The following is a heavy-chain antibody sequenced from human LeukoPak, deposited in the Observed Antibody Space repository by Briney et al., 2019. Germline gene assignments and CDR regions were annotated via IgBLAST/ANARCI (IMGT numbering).Heavy chain of an antibody. CDR1: GFTFSNYA. V-gene: IGHV3-23*01. J-gene: IGHJ4*02. D-gene: IGHD5-18*01. CDR2: ISASGGST. CDR3: ASNLPEYSYGLFNY. Sequence: GGSLRLSCAASGFTFSNYAMSWVRQAPGKGLEWVSAISASGGSTYYADSVKGRFSISRDNSKNTVYLQMNSLRAEDTAVYYCASNLPEYSYGLFNYWGQGTLVTVSS.